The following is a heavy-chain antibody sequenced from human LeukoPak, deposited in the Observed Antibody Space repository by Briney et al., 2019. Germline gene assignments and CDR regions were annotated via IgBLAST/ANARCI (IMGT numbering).Heavy chain of an antibody. Sequence: ASVKVSCKASGYTFSDYGVTGVRQAPGQGLEWMGWISVSSGTTTYAEDFQGRLTISTDSSTGTAYMEIRSLRPDDTAVHFCTRDVSRGYMDLWGQGSLVTVAS. CDR1: GYTFSDYG. CDR3: TRDVSRGYMDL. D-gene: IGHD6-25*01. J-gene: IGHJ4*02. CDR2: ISVSSGTT. V-gene: IGHV1-18*01.